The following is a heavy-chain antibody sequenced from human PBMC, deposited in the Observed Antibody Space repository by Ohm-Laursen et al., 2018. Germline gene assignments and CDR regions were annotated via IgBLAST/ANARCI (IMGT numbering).Heavy chain of an antibody. J-gene: IGHJ6*02. V-gene: IGHV3-21*01. CDR2: ISSSSSYT. Sequence: GSLRLSCTASGFTFSSYSMNWVRQAPGKGLEWVSSISSSSSYTYYADSVKGQFTISRDNAKNSLYLQMNSLRAEDTAVYYCARDNGDYSNYGLSFYYGMDVWGQGTTVTISS. D-gene: IGHD4-11*01. CDR3: ARDNGDYSNYGLSFYYGMDV. CDR1: GFTFSSYS.